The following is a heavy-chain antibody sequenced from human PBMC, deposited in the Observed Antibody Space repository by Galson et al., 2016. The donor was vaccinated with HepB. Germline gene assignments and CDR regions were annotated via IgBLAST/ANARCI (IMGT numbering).Heavy chain of an antibody. V-gene: IGHV4-59*02. CDR3: ARCGENYSFGLDV. D-gene: IGHD2-21*01. CDR1: GESVNHYY. Sequence: SETLSLTCNVSGESVNHYYWTWIRQSPGKGLEWIGYSFYNGNTNYNPSLRSRVTKSVDTSKNEVSLSLRSVTPADTAVYYCARCGENYSFGLDVWGQGTPVTVS. J-gene: IGHJ6*02. CDR2: SFYNGNT.